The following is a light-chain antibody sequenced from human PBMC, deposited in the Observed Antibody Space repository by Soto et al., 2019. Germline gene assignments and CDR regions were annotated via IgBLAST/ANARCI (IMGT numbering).Light chain of an antibody. Sequence: DIPMTQSPSYLSASVGDRGTITCQAIQDISHYLNWYQQKPGKAPKLLIYDASNLETGVPSRFSGSGSGTDFTFTISSLQPEDIATYYCQQYDNLPLTFGGGTKVEIK. J-gene: IGKJ4*01. CDR3: QQYDNLPLT. CDR2: DAS. V-gene: IGKV1-33*01. CDR1: QDISHY.